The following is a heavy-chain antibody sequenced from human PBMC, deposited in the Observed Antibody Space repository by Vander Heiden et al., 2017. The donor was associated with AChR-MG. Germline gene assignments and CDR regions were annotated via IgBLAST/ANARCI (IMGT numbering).Heavy chain of an antibody. Sequence: EVQLLESGGGLVQPGGSLRLSCAASEFTFSNYAMGWVRQAPGKGLEWFSAISGSGDNTYYAASVKGRFTISRDNSKNTLYLQMNSLRVDETAIYYCAKERPWLVTPYFDYWGQGTLVTVSS. J-gene: IGHJ4*02. CDR1: EFTFSNYA. CDR3: AKERPWLVTPYFDY. V-gene: IGHV3-23*01. D-gene: IGHD6-19*01. CDR2: ISGSGDNT.